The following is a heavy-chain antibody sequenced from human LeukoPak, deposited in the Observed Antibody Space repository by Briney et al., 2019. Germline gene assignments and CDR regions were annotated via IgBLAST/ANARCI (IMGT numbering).Heavy chain of an antibody. CDR1: GGSISSYY. CDR2: IYTSGST. V-gene: IGHV4-4*09. Sequence: PSETLSLTCTVSGGSISSYYWSWIRQPPGKGLEWIGYIYTSGSTNYNPSLKSRVTISVDTSKNQFSLKLSSVTAADTAVYYCARQGAGYYYYYMDVWGKGTTVTVSS. J-gene: IGHJ6*03. CDR3: ARQGAGYYYYYMDV.